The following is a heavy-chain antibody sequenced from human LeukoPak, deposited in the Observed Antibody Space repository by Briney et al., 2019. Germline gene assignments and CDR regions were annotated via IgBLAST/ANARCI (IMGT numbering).Heavy chain of an antibody. CDR3: ARLLKIGSSWYSHFDY. CDR1: GYSFTSYW. D-gene: IGHD6-13*01. J-gene: IGHJ4*02. Sequence: GESLKISCKGSGYSFTSYWIGWVRQLPGKDLEWMGIIYPGDSDTRYSPSFQGQVTISADKSISTAYLQWSSLKASDTAMYYCARLLKIGSSWYSHFDYWGQGTLVTVSS. V-gene: IGHV5-51*01. CDR2: IYPGDSDT.